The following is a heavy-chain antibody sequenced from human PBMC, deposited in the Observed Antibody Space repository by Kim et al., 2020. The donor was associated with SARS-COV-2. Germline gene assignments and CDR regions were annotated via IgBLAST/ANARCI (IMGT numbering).Heavy chain of an antibody. Sequence: KYYVDSVKGRFTISRDNAKTSLYLQMNSLRAEDTAVYYCARNPNSITFDPWGQGTLVTVSS. J-gene: IGHJ5*02. CDR2: K. D-gene: IGHD5-12*01. V-gene: IGHV3-7*04. CDR3: ARNPNSITFDP.